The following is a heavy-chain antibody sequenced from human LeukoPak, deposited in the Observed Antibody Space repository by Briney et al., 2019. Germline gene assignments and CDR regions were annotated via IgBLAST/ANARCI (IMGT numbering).Heavy chain of an antibody. Sequence: PGGSLRLSCAASGFTFSSYAMHWVRQAPGNGLEGVAVISYDGSNKYYADSVNGRFTISRDNSKNTLYLQMNSLRAEDTAVYYCARDTSYGSGSYPPPDYWGQGTLVTVSS. CDR2: ISYDGSNK. D-gene: IGHD3-10*01. CDR1: GFTFSSYA. V-gene: IGHV3-30-3*01. CDR3: ARDTSYGSGSYPPPDY. J-gene: IGHJ4*02.